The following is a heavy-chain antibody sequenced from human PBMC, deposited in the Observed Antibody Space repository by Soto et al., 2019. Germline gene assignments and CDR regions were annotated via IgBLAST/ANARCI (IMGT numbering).Heavy chain of an antibody. D-gene: IGHD6-19*01. J-gene: IGHJ4*02. CDR1: GGSISGSY. CDR3: ARSVAVPGAHIDY. CDR2: VYYTGST. V-gene: IGHV4-59*01. Sequence: LSLTCSVSGGSISGSYWSWIRQSPVKGLEWLGYVYYTGSTNYSPSLRSRVSISVDTSKNEFSLRLSSVTAADTAVYFCARSVAVPGAHIDYWGQGTQVPVSS.